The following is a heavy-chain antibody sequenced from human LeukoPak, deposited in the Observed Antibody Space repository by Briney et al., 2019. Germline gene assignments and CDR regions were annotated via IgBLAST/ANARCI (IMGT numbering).Heavy chain of an antibody. CDR1: GGTFSSYA. CDR3: ARDGEAYCGGDCYFRYGMDV. Sequence: ASVKVSCKASGGTFSSYAISWVRQAPGQGLEWMGRIIPILGIANYAQKFQGRVTITADNSTSTAYMELSSLRSEDTAVYYCARDGEAYCGGDCYFRYGMDVWGQGTTVTVSS. D-gene: IGHD2-21*02. V-gene: IGHV1-69*04. J-gene: IGHJ6*02. CDR2: IIPILGIA.